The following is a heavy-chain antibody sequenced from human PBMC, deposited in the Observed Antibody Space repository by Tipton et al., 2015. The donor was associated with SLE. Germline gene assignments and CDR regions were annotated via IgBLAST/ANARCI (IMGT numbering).Heavy chain of an antibody. Sequence: TLSLTCTVSGGSVSSNYWSWIRQPPGKGLEWIGYIDYRDITNYNPSLKSRVTMSIDTSKNQFSLKLSSVTDVDTAVYYCARTAGRSVKLWYFDLWGRGTLVTVSS. V-gene: IGHV4-59*02. D-gene: IGHD5-18*01. J-gene: IGHJ2*01. CDR3: ARTAGRSVKLWYFDL. CDR1: GGSVSSNY. CDR2: IDYRDIT.